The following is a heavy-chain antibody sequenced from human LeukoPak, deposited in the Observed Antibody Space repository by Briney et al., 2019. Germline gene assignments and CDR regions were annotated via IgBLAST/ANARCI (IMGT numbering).Heavy chain of an antibody. V-gene: IGHV4-39*01. CDR2: ISYNGRT. CDR1: GGSISSTNSY. Sequence: PSETLSLTCTVSGGSISSTNSYWGWIRQPPGKGLEWIATISYNGRTYYNPSLKSRIVISVGASKNQFSLKLTSVTAADTAVYYCARHHLGYNYCPADSWGQGTLVTVSS. D-gene: IGHD5-18*01. CDR3: ARHHLGYNYCPADS. J-gene: IGHJ4*02.